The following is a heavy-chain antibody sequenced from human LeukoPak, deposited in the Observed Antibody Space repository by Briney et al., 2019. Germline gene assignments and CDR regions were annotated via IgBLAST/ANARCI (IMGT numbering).Heavy chain of an antibody. CDR1: GFTFSGFG. V-gene: IGHV3-33*01. CDR2: IYYDGSNK. D-gene: IGHD1-26*01. J-gene: IGHJ4*02. CDR3: ARDFRSGSYFVDY. Sequence: PGRSLRLSCAASGFTFSGFGMHWVRQAPGKGLEWVAFIYYDGSNKYYADSVKGRFTISRDNSKNTLYLQMNSLRAEDTAVYYCARDFRSGSYFVDYWGQGILVTVSS.